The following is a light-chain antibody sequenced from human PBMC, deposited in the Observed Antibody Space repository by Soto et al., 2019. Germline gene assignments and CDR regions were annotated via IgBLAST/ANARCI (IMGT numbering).Light chain of an antibody. CDR1: SSDVGAHNY. CDR2: EVS. Sequence: QSALTQPASVSGSPGQSITISCTGTSSDVGAHNYVSWYQQHPGKAPKLMIYEVSNRPSGVSNRFSGSNSSNTASLTISGLQDEDEADYYCSTYPSSGTLVVFGTGTKVTVL. J-gene: IGLJ1*01. V-gene: IGLV2-14*01. CDR3: STYPSSGTLVV.